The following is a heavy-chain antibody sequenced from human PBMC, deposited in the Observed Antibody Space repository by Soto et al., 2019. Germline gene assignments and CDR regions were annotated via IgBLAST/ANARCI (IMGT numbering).Heavy chain of an antibody. CDR1: GLSLSTGKLG. D-gene: IGHD2-2*01. CDR2: IFSNDAK. V-gene: IGHV2-26*01. CDR3: ALIKDCSRTDCYLASFDP. Sequence: SGPTLVNPTETLTLTCTVSGLSLSTGKLGVSWVRQPPGKALEWLAHIFSNDAKSYSTSLRSRVTISKDTSRSQVVLTMTNMDPLDSGTYYCALIKDCSRTDCYLASFDPWGQGTLVTVSS. J-gene: IGHJ5*02.